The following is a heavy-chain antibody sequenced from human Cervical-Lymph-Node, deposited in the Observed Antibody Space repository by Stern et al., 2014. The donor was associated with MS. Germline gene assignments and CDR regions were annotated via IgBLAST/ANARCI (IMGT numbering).Heavy chain of an antibody. CDR3: ATSSTADGYFDF. CDR2: IYWDDTE. D-gene: IGHD7-27*01. Sequence: QVTLKESGPTLVKPTQSLTVTCTLSGISVTKSGSGVGWIRQPPGKALEWLAFIYWDDTERYRPALKSRLTITKDASKNQVVLTMTNMDPVNTATYFCATSSTADGYFDFWGQGTLVTVSS. CDR1: GISVTKSGSG. J-gene: IGHJ4*02. V-gene: IGHV2-5*02.